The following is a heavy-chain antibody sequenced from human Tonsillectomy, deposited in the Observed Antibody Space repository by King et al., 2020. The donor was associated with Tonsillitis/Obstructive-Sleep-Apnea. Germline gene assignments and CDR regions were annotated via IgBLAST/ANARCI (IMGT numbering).Heavy chain of an antibody. J-gene: IGHJ4*02. D-gene: IGHD3-16*01. CDR1: GFSFSSYA. CDR3: ARGDRPWGLGHISLPFDS. Sequence: VQLVESGGGVVQPGRSLRLSCAASGFSFSSYALHWVRQAPGKGLEWVAVILYDGSTKYVDSVKGRFTISRDNSKNTLNLQMNSLRLEDTAMYYCARGDRPWGLGHISLPFDSWGQGTLVTVSS. V-gene: IGHV3-30*04. CDR2: ILYDGSTK.